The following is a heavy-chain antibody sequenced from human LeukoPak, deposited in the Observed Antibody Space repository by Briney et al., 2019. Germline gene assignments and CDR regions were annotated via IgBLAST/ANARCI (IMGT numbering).Heavy chain of an antibody. V-gene: IGHV3-74*01. J-gene: IGHJ5*02. D-gene: IGHD2-21*02. CDR2: INSDGSST. CDR3: ARAEYCGGDCLGLGWFDP. CDR1: GFTFSSYW. Sequence: GGSLRLSCAASGFTFSSYWMHWVRQAPGKGLVWVSRINSDGSSTSYADSVKGRFTISRDNAKNTLYLQMNSLRAEDTAVYYCARAEYCGGDCLGLGWFDPWGRGTLVTVSS.